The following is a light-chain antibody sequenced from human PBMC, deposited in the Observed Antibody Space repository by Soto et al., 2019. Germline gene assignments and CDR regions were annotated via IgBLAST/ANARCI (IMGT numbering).Light chain of an antibody. Sequence: QSALTQPPSASGSPGQSVTISCTGTSSDVGYYNYVSWYQQHPGKAPKLMIYEVNKRPSGVPDRFSGSKSGNTASLTVSGLQAEDEADYYCSSHALYNNFYVFGTGTKVTVL. CDR3: SSHALYNNFYV. V-gene: IGLV2-8*01. J-gene: IGLJ1*01. CDR1: SSDVGYYNY. CDR2: EVN.